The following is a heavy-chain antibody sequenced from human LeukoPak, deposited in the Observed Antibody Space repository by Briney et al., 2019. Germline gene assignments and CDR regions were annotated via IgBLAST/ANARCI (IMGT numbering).Heavy chain of an antibody. CDR2: IYPGDSDT. J-gene: IGHJ6*02. CDR1: GYSFTSYW. V-gene: IGHV5-51*01. CDR3: ARQLDYGDPNYYYYYGMDV. D-gene: IGHD4-17*01. Sequence: GESLKISCKGSGYSFTSYWIGWVRQMPGKGLEWMGIIYPGDSDTRYSPSFQGQVTISADKSISTAYLQWSSLKASDTAMYYCARQLDYGDPNYYYYYGMDVWGQGTTVTVSS.